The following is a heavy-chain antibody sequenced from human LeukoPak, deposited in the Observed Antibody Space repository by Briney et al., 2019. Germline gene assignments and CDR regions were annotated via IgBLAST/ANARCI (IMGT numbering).Heavy chain of an antibody. CDR2: ISYDGSNK. CDR1: GFTFSSYG. Sequence: GGSLRLSCAASGFTFSSYGMHWVRQAPGKGLEWVAVISYDGSNKYYADSVKGRFTISRDNSKNTLYLQMNSLRAEDTAVYYCAKETYYYDSSRHFGFDYWGQGTLVTVSS. D-gene: IGHD3-22*01. V-gene: IGHV3-30*18. J-gene: IGHJ4*02. CDR3: AKETYYYDSSRHFGFDY.